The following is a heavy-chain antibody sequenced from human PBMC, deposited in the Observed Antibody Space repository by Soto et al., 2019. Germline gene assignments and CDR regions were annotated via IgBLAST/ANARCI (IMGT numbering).Heavy chain of an antibody. CDR1: GGSISCYY. CDR2: MHYSGST. Sequence: PSETLSLTCAVSGGSISCYYWSWIRQPPGKGLEWIGYMHYSGSTNYNPSLKSRVTISVDTSKNQFSLNLTSVTAADTAVYYCARVSFFDISAYVFEYWGQGTLVTVSS. V-gene: IGHV4-59*01. CDR3: ARVSFFDISAYVFEY. D-gene: IGHD3-22*01. J-gene: IGHJ4*02.